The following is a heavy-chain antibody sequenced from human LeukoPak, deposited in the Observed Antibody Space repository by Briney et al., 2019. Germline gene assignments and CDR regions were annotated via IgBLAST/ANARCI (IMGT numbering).Heavy chain of an antibody. CDR3: ARVPARRLAYWGGYYDSSGPFDP. Sequence: GASVKVSCKASGYTFTGYYMHWVRQATGQGLEWMGWMNPNSGNTGYAQKFQGRVTITRNTSISTAYMELSSLRSEDTAVYYCARVPARRLAYWGGYYDSSGPFDPWGQGTLVTVSS. D-gene: IGHD3-22*01. CDR2: MNPNSGNT. CDR1: GYTFTGYY. J-gene: IGHJ5*02. V-gene: IGHV1-8*03.